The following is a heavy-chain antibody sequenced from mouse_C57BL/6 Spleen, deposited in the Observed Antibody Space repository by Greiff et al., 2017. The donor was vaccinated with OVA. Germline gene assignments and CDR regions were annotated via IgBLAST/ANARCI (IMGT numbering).Heavy chain of an antibody. CDR3: ARETTRRENWYFDV. CDR1: GYSITSGYY. Sequence: ESGPGLVKPSQSLSLTCSVTGYSITSGYYWNWIRQFPGNKLEWMGYISYDGSNNYNPSLKNRISITRDTSKNQFFLKLNSVTTEDTATYYCARETTRRENWYFDVWGTGTTVTVSS. D-gene: IGHD1-1*01. CDR2: ISYDGSN. J-gene: IGHJ1*03. V-gene: IGHV3-6*01.